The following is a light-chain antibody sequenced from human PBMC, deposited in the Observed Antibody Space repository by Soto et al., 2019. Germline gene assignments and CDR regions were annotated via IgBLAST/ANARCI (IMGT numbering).Light chain of an antibody. V-gene: IGKV1-5*01. Sequence: IQMTQSPSNLSASVGDRVTITCRASQSISSWLAWYQQKPGKAPKLLIYDASSLESGVPSRFSGSGSGTEFTLTISSLQPDDFATYYCQQYNSYSWTFGQGTKVDIK. CDR1: QSISSW. CDR3: QQYNSYSWT. CDR2: DAS. J-gene: IGKJ1*01.